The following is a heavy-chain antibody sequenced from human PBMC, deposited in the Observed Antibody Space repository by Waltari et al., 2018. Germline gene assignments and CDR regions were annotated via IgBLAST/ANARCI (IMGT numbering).Heavy chain of an antibody. CDR2: ISAGGGAT. V-gene: IGHV3-23*04. Sequence: EVRLVESGGGLVQPGGSLRLSCATSGFTFSSYAMSWVRQAPGKGLEWVSSISAGGGATYYADSVKGRFTISRDISKNTLCLQVNSLRADDTAVYYCTKRGDYYYYGMAVWGQGTTVTCSS. J-gene: IGHJ6*02. CDR3: TKRGDYYYYGMAV. CDR1: GFTFSSYA.